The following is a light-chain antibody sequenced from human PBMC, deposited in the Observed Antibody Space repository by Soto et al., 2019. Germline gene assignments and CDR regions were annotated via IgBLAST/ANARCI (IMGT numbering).Light chain of an antibody. CDR3: QSYDSSLSGHVV. CDR2: GNS. Sequence: QSVLTQPPSVSGAPGQRVTISCTGSSSNIGAGYDVHWYQQLPGTAPKLLIYGNSNRPSGVPDRFSGSKSGTSASLAITGLKAEDEADYYCQSYDSSLSGHVVFGGGTKVTVL. CDR1: SSNIGAGYD. J-gene: IGLJ2*01. V-gene: IGLV1-40*01.